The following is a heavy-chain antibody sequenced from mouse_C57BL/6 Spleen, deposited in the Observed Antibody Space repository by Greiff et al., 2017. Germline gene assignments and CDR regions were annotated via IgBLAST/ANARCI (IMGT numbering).Heavy chain of an antibody. Sequence: QVQLKQPGAELVKPGASVKLSCKASGYTFTSYWMHWVKQRPGRGLEWIGRIDPNSGGTKYNEKFKSKATLTVDKPSSTAYMQLSSLTSEDSAVYYCARSHPIYYDYLFDYWGQGTTLTVSS. CDR2: IDPNSGGT. D-gene: IGHD2-4*01. CDR1: GYTFTSYW. V-gene: IGHV1-72*01. CDR3: ARSHPIYYDYLFDY. J-gene: IGHJ2*01.